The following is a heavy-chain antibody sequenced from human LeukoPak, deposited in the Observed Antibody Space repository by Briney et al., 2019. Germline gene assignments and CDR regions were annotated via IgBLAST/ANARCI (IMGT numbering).Heavy chain of an antibody. Sequence: GFLRLSCAASGFTFSSYAMHWVRQAPGKGLEWVAVISYDGSNKYYADSVKGRFTISRDNSKNTLYLQMNSLRAEDTAVCYCAREANGVPPFWGMDVWGQGTTVTVSS. CDR2: ISYDGSNK. CDR3: AREANGVPPFWGMDV. J-gene: IGHJ6*02. CDR1: GFTFSSYA. V-gene: IGHV3-30*04. D-gene: IGHD2-8*01.